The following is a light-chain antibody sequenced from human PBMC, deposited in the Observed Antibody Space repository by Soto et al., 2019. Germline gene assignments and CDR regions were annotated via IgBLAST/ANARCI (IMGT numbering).Light chain of an antibody. V-gene: IGLV1-36*01. CDR1: SSNIENNA. J-gene: IGLJ1*01. CDR2: YDD. CDR3: AAWDDSLNADV. Sequence: QAVLTQPPSVSEAPRQRVTISCSGSSSNIENNAVNWYQQLPGQAPKIVIYYDDLLTSGVSDRFSGSKSGTSASLAISALQSDDEADYYCAAWDDSLNADVFGPGTKLTVL.